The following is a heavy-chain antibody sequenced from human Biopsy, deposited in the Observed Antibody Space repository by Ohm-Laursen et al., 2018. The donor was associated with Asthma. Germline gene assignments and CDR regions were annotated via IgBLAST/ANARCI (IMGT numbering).Heavy chain of an antibody. CDR2: INPNSGGT. J-gene: IGHJ5*01. CDR3: ARGQKSAGDRWFDS. D-gene: IGHD6-13*01. Sequence: PSVKVSCKASGYTFIGCPIHWMRQAPGQGLEWMGRINPNSGGTNYAQKFQGRVTMTRDTSISTAYMEVSRLRSDDTAVYYCARGQKSAGDRWFDSWGQGTLVTVSS. V-gene: IGHV1-2*06. CDR1: GYTFIGCP.